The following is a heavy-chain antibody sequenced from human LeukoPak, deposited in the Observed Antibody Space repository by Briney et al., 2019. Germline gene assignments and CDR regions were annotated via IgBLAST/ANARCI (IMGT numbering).Heavy chain of an antibody. J-gene: IGHJ3*02. Sequence: GGSLRLSCAASGFTFSSYSMNWVRQAPGKGLEWVSSISGSNSYIYYADSVKGRFTISRDNSKNTLYLQMNSLRAEDTALYYCAKAPPPYCSGGSCFDAFDIWGQGTMVTVSS. D-gene: IGHD2-15*01. CDR1: GFTFSSYS. V-gene: IGHV3-21*04. CDR3: AKAPPPYCSGGSCFDAFDI. CDR2: ISGSNSYI.